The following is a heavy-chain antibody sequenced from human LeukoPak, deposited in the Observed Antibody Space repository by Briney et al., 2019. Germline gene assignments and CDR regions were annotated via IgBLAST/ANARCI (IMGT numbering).Heavy chain of an antibody. J-gene: IGHJ6*02. CDR1: GFTFSSYW. CDR2: INHNGNVN. CDR3: AKFQTYYYDSSGYYYYYYYGMDV. V-gene: IGHV3-7*03. Sequence: GGSLRLSCAASGFTFSSYWMNWARQAPGKGLEWVASINHNGNVNYYVDSVKGRFTISRDNSKNTLYLQMNSLRAEDTAVYYCAKFQTYYYDSSGYYYYYYYGMDVWGQGTTVTVSS. D-gene: IGHD3-22*01.